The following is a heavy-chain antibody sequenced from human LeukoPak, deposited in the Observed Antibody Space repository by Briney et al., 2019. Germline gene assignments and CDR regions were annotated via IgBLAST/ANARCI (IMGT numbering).Heavy chain of an antibody. J-gene: IGHJ4*02. CDR2: LGYSGNT. D-gene: IGHD3-22*01. CDR1: GFTFSSYA. V-gene: IGHV3-23*01. Sequence: PGGSLRLSCAASGFTFSSYAMSWVRQAPGKGLEWVSALGYSGNTYYADSVKGRFTISRDNSKNTLFLQMNSLRAEDTAVYYCAKYYDGTDHYYPLDYFDYWGQGTLVTVSS. CDR3: AKYYDGTDHYYPLDYFDY.